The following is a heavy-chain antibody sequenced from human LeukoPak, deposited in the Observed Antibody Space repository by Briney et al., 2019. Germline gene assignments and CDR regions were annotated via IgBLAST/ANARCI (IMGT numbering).Heavy chain of an antibody. CDR1: GFTFSSYA. D-gene: IGHD4-17*01. J-gene: IGHJ5*02. CDR3: ARDSYDYGDYPLGP. Sequence: GGSLRLSCAASGFTFSSYAMPWVRQAPGKGLEWVAVISYDGSNKYYADSVKGRFTISRDNSKNTLYLQMNSPRAEDTAVYYCARDSYDYGDYPLGPWGQGTLVTVSS. CDR2: ISYDGSNK. V-gene: IGHV3-30-3*01.